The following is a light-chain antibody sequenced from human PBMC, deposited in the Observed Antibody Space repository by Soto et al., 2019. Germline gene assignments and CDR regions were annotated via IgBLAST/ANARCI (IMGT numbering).Light chain of an antibody. CDR3: HQYYDWPQT. Sequence: EIVMTQSPATLSVSPGERATLSCRASQSVSSSFAWYQQRPGQAPRLLIYDTSTRATGIPARFSGSGSGTEFSLTLSSLQSEDFAVYYCHQYYDWPQTFGQGTKLEIK. V-gene: IGKV3-15*01. CDR1: QSVSSS. J-gene: IGKJ2*01. CDR2: DTS.